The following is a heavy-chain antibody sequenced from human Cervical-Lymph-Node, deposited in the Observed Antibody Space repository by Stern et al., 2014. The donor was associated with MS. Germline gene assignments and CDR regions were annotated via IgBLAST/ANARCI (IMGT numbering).Heavy chain of an antibody. D-gene: IGHD3-3*01. CDR2: IWHDGSIK. CDR1: GFTFSSYG. Sequence: QDQLVESGGGVVQPGRSLRLSCAASGFTFSSYGMHWVRQAPRKGLGRETVIWHDGSIKQNEDSAMGRFTISKDNNSSKLHLLQDSLRAEDTAFYYWARGGLWGAYAPMDVWGQGPTVTVSS. V-gene: IGHV3-33*01. CDR3: ARGGLWGAYAPMDV. J-gene: IGHJ6*02.